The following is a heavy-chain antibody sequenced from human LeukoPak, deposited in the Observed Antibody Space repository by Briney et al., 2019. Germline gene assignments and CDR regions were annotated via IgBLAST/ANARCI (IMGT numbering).Heavy chain of an antibody. J-gene: IGHJ4*02. CDR1: GFTVSSKY. CDR2: ISSGGST. Sequence: PGGSLRLSCAASGFTVSSKYMSWVRQAPGKGLEWVSVISSGGSTYYADSVKGRFTISRDNSKNTLYLQMNSLGDEDTAVYFCATAPSENSGTRGYFDFWGQGTLVTVSS. CDR3: ATAPSENSGTRGYFDF. V-gene: IGHV3-53*01. D-gene: IGHD3-10*01.